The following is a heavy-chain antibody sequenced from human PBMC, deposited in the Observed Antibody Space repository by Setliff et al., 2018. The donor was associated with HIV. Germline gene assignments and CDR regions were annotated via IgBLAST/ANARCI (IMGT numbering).Heavy chain of an antibody. D-gene: IGHD5-12*01. V-gene: IGHV4-61*09. Sequence: SETLSLTCTVSGGSITTGSYYWTWIRQSSAKGLEWIGHIQTAGSARHDPSLQSRTTISIDTSKNQFSLKLASVTAADMAVYYCARGRGKWITDSSWFDSWGRGTLVTVSS. CDR3: ARGRGKWITDSSWFDS. J-gene: IGHJ5*01. CDR1: GGSITTGSYY. CDR2: IQTAGSA.